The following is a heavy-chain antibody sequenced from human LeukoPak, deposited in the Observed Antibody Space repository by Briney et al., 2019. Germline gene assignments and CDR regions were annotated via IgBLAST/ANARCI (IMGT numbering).Heavy chain of an antibody. D-gene: IGHD3-22*01. CDR3: ARENGDSSVGFDY. CDR2: IYYSGSI. Sequence: SETLSLTCTVSGGSITSYYWNWIRQPPGRGLEWIGYIYYSGSINYNSSLKSRVTISVDTSKNQFSLKLSSVTAADTAVYYCARENGDSSVGFDYWGQGTLVTVSS. CDR1: GGSITSYY. J-gene: IGHJ4*02. V-gene: IGHV4-59*01.